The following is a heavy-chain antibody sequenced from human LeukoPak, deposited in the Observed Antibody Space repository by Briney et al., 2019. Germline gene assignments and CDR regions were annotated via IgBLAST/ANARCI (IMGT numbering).Heavy chain of an antibody. CDR1: GGSFSGYY. Sequence: SETLSLTCAVYGGSFSGYYWSWIRQPPGKGLEWIGEINHSGSTNYNPSLKSRVTISVDTSKNQFSLKLSSVTAADTAVYYCARSRNSIIAAAGTRPLDYWGQGTLVTVSS. V-gene: IGHV4-34*01. D-gene: IGHD6-13*01. CDR3: ARSRNSIIAAAGTRPLDY. CDR2: INHSGST. J-gene: IGHJ4*02.